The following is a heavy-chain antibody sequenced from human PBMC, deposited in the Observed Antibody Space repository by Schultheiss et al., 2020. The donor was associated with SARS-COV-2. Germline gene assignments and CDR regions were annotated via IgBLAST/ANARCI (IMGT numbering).Heavy chain of an antibody. CDR1: GFTFTGQA. D-gene: IGHD5-18*01. J-gene: IGHJ4*02. V-gene: IGHV3-30-3*01. CDR2: ISNDASRK. Sequence: SCAASGFTFTGQAMHWVRQAPGKGLEWVTVISNDASRKFYADSVKDRFTISRDNANNILYLQMDSLRPEDTAVYYCARDIYSYGSVGTIDYWGQGTLVTVSS. CDR3: ARDIYSYGSVGTIDY.